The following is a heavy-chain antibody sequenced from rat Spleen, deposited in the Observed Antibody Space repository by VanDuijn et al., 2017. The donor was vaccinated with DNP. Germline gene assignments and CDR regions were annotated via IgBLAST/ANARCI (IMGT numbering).Heavy chain of an antibody. CDR3: ARPDY. CDR2: IGTDDTNT. Sequence: EVQLVESGGGLVQPGRSLKLSCAGSGFTFSNYGMAWVRQAPTKGLEWVASIGTDDTNTDFRDSVKDRFTISRDNAKRTLYLQMDSLRSEDTATYYCARPDYWGQGVMVTVSS. J-gene: IGHJ2*01. CDR1: GFTFSNYG. V-gene: IGHV5S13*01.